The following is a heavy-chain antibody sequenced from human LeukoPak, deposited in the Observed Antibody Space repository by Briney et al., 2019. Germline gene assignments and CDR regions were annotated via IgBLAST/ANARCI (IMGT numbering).Heavy chain of an antibody. Sequence: PGGSLRLSCAASGFTFSNAWMNWVRQAPGKGLEWVGRIKSKTDGGTTDYAAPVKGRFTISRDDSKNTLYLQMNSLKTEDTAVYYCTTEDYYGSGSYYNVFDYWGQGTLVTVSS. J-gene: IGHJ4*02. CDR2: IKSKTDGGTT. CDR1: GFTFSNAW. CDR3: TTEDYYGSGSYYNVFDY. D-gene: IGHD3-10*01. V-gene: IGHV3-15*07.